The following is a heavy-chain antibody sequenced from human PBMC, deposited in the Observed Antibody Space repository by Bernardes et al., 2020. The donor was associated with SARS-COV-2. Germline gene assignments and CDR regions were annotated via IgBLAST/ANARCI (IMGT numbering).Heavy chain of an antibody. CDR1: GGSISSGGYY. D-gene: IGHD6-13*01. CDR3: ARVRAAAGTWWFDP. CDR2: IYYSGST. Sequence: SETLSLTCTVSGGSISSGGYYWSWIRQHPGKGLEWIGYIYYSGSTYYNPSLKSRVTISVDTSKNQFSLKLSSVTAADTAVYYCARVRAAAGTWWFDPRGQGTLVTVSS. J-gene: IGHJ5*02. V-gene: IGHV4-31*03.